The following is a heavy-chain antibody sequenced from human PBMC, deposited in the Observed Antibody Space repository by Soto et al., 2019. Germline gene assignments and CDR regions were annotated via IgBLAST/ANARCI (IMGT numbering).Heavy chain of an antibody. V-gene: IGHV1-2*02. CDR2: INPNSGGT. D-gene: IGHD2-8*01. CDR3: ARGPEPYCTNAVCLRYY. CDR1: GYTFTGYY. Sequence: ASVKVSCKASGYTFTGYYMHWVRQAPGQGLEWMGWINPNSGGTNYAQKFQGRVTMTRDTSISTAYMELSRLRSDDTAVYYCARGPEPYCTNAVCLRYYWGQGTLVTVSS. J-gene: IGHJ4*02.